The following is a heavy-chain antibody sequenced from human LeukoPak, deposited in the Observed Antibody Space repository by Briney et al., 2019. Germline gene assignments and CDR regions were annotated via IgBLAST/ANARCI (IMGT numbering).Heavy chain of an antibody. D-gene: IGHD6-19*01. CDR1: GGSFSGYY. CDR3: ASFSGADLYYYYYMDV. V-gene: IGHV4-34*01. CDR2: INHSGST. J-gene: IGHJ6*03. Sequence: PSETLSLTCAVYGGSFSGYYWSWIRQPPGKGLEWIGEINHSGSTNYNPSLKSRVTISVDTSKYQFSLKLSPVTAADTAVYYCASFSGADLYYYYYMDVWGKGTTVTVSS.